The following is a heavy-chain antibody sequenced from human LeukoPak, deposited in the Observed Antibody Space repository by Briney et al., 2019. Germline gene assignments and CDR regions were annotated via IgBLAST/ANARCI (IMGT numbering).Heavy chain of an antibody. CDR1: GYSITNGYH. J-gene: IGHJ4*02. D-gene: IGHD5-18*01. V-gene: IGHV4-38-2*01. CDR3: ARHRYSYDYSFDY. CDR2: IFHRGST. Sequence: PSETLSLTCAVSGYSITNGYHWGWIRQPPGKGLEWIGTIFHRGSTYYNPSLKSRVTISVDTSKNQFSLKLSSVTAADSAVYDCARHRYSYDYSFDYWGQGALVTVPS.